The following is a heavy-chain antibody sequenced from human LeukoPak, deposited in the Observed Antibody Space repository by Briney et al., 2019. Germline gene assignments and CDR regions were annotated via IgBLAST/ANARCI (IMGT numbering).Heavy chain of an antibody. CDR3: ARRARVVVTAVYYYYYMDV. J-gene: IGHJ6*03. CDR1: GFTFSDYY. Sequence: GGSLRLSCAASGFTFSDYYMSWIRQAPGKGLEWVSYISSSGSTIYYADSVKGRFTISRDNAKNSLYLQMNSLRAEDTAVYYCARRARVVVTAVYYYYYMDVWGKGTTVTISS. CDR2: ISSSGSTI. D-gene: IGHD2-21*02. V-gene: IGHV3-11*04.